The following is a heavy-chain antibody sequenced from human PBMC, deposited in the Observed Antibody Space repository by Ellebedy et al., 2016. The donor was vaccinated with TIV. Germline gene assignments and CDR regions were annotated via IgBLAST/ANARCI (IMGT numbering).Heavy chain of an antibody. CDR3: ARLRGYGYGSDY. CDR1: GLTFSSYV. J-gene: IGHJ4*02. Sequence: GESLKISCAASGLTFSSYVMHWVRQAPGKGLEWVAFISYDGTNKNYADSVKGRFTISRDNSKNTLYLQMNSLRAEDTAVYYCARLRGYGYGSDYWGQGTLVTVSS. CDR2: ISYDGTNK. V-gene: IGHV3-30*01. D-gene: IGHD5-18*01.